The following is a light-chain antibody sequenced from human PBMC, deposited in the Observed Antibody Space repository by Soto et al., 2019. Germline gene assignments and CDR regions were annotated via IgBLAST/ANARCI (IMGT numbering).Light chain of an antibody. Sequence: QSALTQPASVSGSPGQSITISCTGTSSDVGGYNYVSWYQQHPGKAPKLMIYEFSNRPSGVSNRFSGSKSGNTASLTISGLQAEDEADYYCSSYTSTTTAVIFGGGTKLTVL. J-gene: IGLJ2*01. CDR2: EFS. CDR3: SSYTSTTTAVI. CDR1: SSDVGGYNY. V-gene: IGLV2-14*01.